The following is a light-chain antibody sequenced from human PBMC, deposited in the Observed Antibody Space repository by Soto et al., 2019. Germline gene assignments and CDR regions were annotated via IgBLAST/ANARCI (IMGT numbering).Light chain of an antibody. CDR2: DVS. V-gene: IGLV2-14*03. CDR3: SSYTSSSTL. Sequence: QSVLTQPASVSGSPGQSITISCTGTSSDVGGYNYVSWYQQHPGKAPKLMIYDVSNRPSGVSNHFSGSKSGNTASLTISGLQAEDEADYYCSSYTSSSTLFGGGTKVTVL. CDR1: SSDVGGYNY. J-gene: IGLJ2*01.